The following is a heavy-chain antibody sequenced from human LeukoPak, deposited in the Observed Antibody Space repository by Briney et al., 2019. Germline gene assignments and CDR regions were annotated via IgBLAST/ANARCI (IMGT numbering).Heavy chain of an antibody. CDR1: GGSFSGYY. CDR2: IYHSGST. CDR3: AKRYCSSTTCYDDRGAFDY. D-gene: IGHD2-2*01. Sequence: SSETLSLTCAVYGGSFSGYYWDWIRQPPGKGLEWIGSIYHSGSTYYNPSLKSRVTISVDTSKNQFSLKLSSVTAADTAVYYCAKRYCSSTTCYDDRGAFDYWGQGTLVTVSS. J-gene: IGHJ4*02. V-gene: IGHV4-38-2*01.